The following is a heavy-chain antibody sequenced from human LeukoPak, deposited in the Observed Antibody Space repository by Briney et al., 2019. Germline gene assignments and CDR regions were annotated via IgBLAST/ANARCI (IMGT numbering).Heavy chain of an antibody. CDR3: ARDRSSSWYYFEY. CDR1: GYTFTGYY. D-gene: IGHD6-13*01. J-gene: IGHJ4*02. CDR2: ISAYNGNT. V-gene: IGHV1-18*04. Sequence: ASVKVSCKASGYTFTGYYMHWVRQAPGQGLEWMGWISAYNGNTKYAQKFQGRVTMTTDTSTSTAYMEVRSLRSDDTAVYYCARDRSSSWYYFEYWGQGALVTVSS.